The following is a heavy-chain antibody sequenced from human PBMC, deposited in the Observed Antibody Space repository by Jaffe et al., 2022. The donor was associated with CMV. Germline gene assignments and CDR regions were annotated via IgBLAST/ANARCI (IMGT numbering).Heavy chain of an antibody. D-gene: IGHD3-9*01. CDR2: ISWDGGST. CDR1: GFTFDDYT. V-gene: IGHV3-43*01. CDR3: AKDRGYDILTGYDYYGMDV. Sequence: EVQLVESGGVVVQPGGSLRLSCAASGFTFDDYTMHWVRQAPGKGLEWVSLISWDGGSTYYADSVKGRFTISRDNSKNSLYLQMNSLRTEDTALYYCAKDRGYDILTGYDYYGMDVWGQGTTVTVSS. J-gene: IGHJ6*02.